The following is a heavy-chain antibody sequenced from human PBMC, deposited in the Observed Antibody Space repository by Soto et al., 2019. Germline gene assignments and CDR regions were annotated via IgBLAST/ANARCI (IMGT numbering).Heavy chain of an antibody. V-gene: IGHV4-31*03. J-gene: IGHJ4*02. CDR2: IFYSGSF. D-gene: IGHD3-3*01. CDR3: ARASDTPTIFGVVRPYFFNH. CDR1: GGSISSGGSY. Sequence: LSLTCTVSGGSISSGGSYWNWIRQRPGKGLEWMGYIFYSGSFYYTPSLRGRVMMSADTSKNQFYLRLSSVTAADTAVYYCARASDTPTIFGVVRPYFFNHWGQGTLVTVS.